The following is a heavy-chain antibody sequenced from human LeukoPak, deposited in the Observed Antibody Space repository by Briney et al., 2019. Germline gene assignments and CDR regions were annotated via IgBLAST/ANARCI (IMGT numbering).Heavy chain of an antibody. J-gene: IGHJ4*02. Sequence: ASVKVSCKASGYTFTSYGISWVRQAPGQGLEWMGWISAYNGNTNYAQKLQGRVTMTTDTSTSTAYMELRSLRSDDTAVYYCARDSKVYYDNSGYHDYWGQGTLVTVSS. CDR1: GYTFTSYG. D-gene: IGHD3-22*01. V-gene: IGHV1-18*01. CDR3: ARDSKVYYDNSGYHDY. CDR2: ISAYNGNT.